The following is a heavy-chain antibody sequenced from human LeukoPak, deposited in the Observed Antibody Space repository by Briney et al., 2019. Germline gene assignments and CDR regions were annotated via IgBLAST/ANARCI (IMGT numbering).Heavy chain of an antibody. CDR2: ISGSGDNT. D-gene: IGHD6-13*01. CDR3: AKGRGGSSSWYSEHAFDI. CDR1: GFSFSTYA. J-gene: IGHJ3*02. V-gene: IGHV3-23*01. Sequence: GGSLRLSCAAPGFSFSTYAMNWVRQAPGKGLEWVSTISGSGDNTYYVDSVKGRCTISRDNSRSTLYMEMNGLRVEDTAVYYCAKGRGGSSSWYSEHAFDIWGQGTTVTVSS.